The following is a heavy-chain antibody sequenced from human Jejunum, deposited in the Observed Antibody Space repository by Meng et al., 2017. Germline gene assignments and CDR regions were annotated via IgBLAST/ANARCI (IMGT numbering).Heavy chain of an antibody. V-gene: IGHV3-7*01. D-gene: IGHD3-16*01. Sequence: GESLKISCAASGFAFSTSWMSWVRQAPGKGLEWVANIKQGGSEKYYVDSVKGRFTISRDNAKNSLYLQINSLRAEDTAVYYCARANWGVPNPVHFDYWGQGTLVTVSS. CDR1: GFAFSTSW. CDR2: IKQGGSEK. CDR3: ARANWGVPNPVHFDY. J-gene: IGHJ4*02.